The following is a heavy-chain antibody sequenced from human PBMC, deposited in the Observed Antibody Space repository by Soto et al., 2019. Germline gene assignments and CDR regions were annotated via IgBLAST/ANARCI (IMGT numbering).Heavy chain of an antibody. CDR2: INHSGST. CDR1: GGSFKGYS. CDR3: ARPPSAFGFDI. V-gene: IGHV4-34*01. D-gene: IGHD3-16*01. Sequence: QVQLQQWGAGLLKPSETLSLTCAVYGGSFKGYSWTWIRQPPGKGLEWIGEINHSGSTKYNPSLKRLVTISLATSRNQFSLKLSSVTAADTAVYFCARPPSAFGFDIWGQGTVVTASS. J-gene: IGHJ3*02.